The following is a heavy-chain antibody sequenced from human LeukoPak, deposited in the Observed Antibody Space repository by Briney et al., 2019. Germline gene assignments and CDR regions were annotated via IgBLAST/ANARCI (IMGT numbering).Heavy chain of an antibody. Sequence: SQTLSLTRTVSGGSISSGDYYWSWIRQPPGKGLEWIGYIYYSGSTYYNPSLKSRVTISVDTSKNQFSLKLSSVTAADTAVYYCARYKYYDFWSGPFFDYWGQGTLVTVSS. D-gene: IGHD3-3*01. CDR1: GGSISSGDYY. CDR3: ARYKYYDFWSGPFFDY. J-gene: IGHJ4*02. V-gene: IGHV4-30-4*08. CDR2: IYYSGST.